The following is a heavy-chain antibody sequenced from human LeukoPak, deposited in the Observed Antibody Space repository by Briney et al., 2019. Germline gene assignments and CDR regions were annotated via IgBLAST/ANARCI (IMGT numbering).Heavy chain of an antibody. CDR1: GFTFSSYG. D-gene: IGHD5-12*01. CDR2: IWYDGSNK. V-gene: IGHV3-33*01. J-gene: IGHJ4*02. CDR3: ARDQSTATIDY. Sequence: PGGSLRLSCAASGFTFSSYGMHWVRQAPGKGLECVAVIWYDGSNKYYADSVKGRFTISRDNSKNTLYLQMNSLRAEDTAVYYCARDQSTATIDYWGQGTLVTVSS.